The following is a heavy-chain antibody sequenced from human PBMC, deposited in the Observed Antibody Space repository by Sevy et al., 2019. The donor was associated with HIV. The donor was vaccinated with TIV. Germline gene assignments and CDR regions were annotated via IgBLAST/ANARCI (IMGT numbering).Heavy chain of an antibody. CDR3: ARDANDYGDYRLSYYFDY. Sequence: GGSLRLSCAASGFTFSSHGMHWVRQTPGKGLEWVAVIYDDGRNKYYVDLVKGRFTMSRDNSKNTLHLQMNSLRAEDTAQDYVARDANDYGDYRLSYYFDYWGQGTLVTVSS. CDR2: IYDDGRNK. J-gene: IGHJ4*02. D-gene: IGHD4-17*01. V-gene: IGHV3-33*01. CDR1: GFTFSSHG.